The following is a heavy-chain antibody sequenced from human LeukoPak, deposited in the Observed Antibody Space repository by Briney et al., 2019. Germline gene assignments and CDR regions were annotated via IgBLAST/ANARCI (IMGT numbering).Heavy chain of an antibody. Sequence: GGSLRLSCAASGFTFRSYWMSWVRQPPGKGLEWVANIKHDGSEKYYVESVKGRFTISRDNAKNSLYLQMNSLRAEDTAVYYCARVGTAEGTLEDYWGQGTLVTVSS. CDR2: IKHDGSEK. D-gene: IGHD6-13*01. CDR1: GFTFRSYW. J-gene: IGHJ4*02. CDR3: ARVGTAEGTLEDY. V-gene: IGHV3-7*01.